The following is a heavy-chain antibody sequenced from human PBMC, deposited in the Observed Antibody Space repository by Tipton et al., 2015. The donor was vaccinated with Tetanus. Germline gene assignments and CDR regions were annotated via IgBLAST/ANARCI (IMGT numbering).Heavy chain of an antibody. CDR3: ARHLAYGDDAREFDF. Sequence: LRLSCIVSGGSMSGSGHYGAWVRQSPGKGLEWIGSISYSGRTYYSPSLKSRVTMSVDTSKKDFSVRLGSVTAADTAVYYCARHLAYGDDAREFDFWGQGTLVTVSS. CDR2: ISYSGRT. V-gene: IGHV4-39*01. CDR1: GGSMSGSGHY. D-gene: IGHD4-17*01. J-gene: IGHJ4*02.